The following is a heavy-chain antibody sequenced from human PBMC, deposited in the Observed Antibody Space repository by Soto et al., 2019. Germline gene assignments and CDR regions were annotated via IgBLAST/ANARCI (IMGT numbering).Heavy chain of an antibody. CDR1: GYTFTGYY. V-gene: IGHV1-2*04. D-gene: IGHD6-6*01. CDR3: ARGAYSSSSRRTYYGRDV. CDR2: INPNSGGT. J-gene: IGHJ6*02. Sequence: GASVKVSCKASGYTFTGYYMHWVRQAPGQGLEWMGWINPNSGGTNYAQKFQGWVTMTRDTSISTAYMELSRLRSDDTAVYYCARGAYSSSSRRTYYGRDVWGQGTTGSVS.